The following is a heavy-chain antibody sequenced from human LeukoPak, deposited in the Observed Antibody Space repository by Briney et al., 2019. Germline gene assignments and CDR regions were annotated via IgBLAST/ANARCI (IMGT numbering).Heavy chain of an antibody. J-gene: IGHJ5*02. CDR3: ARDLRSSGWYPHWFDP. CDR1: GFTFSSYA. V-gene: IGHV3-30*04. Sequence: PGGAPRPSCAAPGFTFSSYAMRWVRQAPGKGLGGGGDLSYDGSNKYYADSVKGRFTISRDNSKNTLYLQMNSLRAEDTAVYYCARDLRSSGWYPHWFDPWGQGTLVTVSS. CDR2: LSYDGSNK. D-gene: IGHD6-19*01.